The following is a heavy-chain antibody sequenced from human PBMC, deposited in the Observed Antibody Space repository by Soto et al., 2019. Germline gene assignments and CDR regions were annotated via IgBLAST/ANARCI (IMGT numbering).Heavy chain of an antibody. V-gene: IGHV3-30-3*01. D-gene: IGHD2-21*02. CDR2: ISYDGSNK. Sequence: QVQLVESGGGVVQPGRSLRLSCAASGFTFSSYAMHWVRQAPGKGLEWVAVISYDGSNKDYADSVKDRFTISRDNSKNSLYRQMNSLRAEDTAVYYCARDQHIVVVTATQFDYWGQGTLVTVSS. J-gene: IGHJ4*02. CDR3: ARDQHIVVVTATQFDY. CDR1: GFTFSSYA.